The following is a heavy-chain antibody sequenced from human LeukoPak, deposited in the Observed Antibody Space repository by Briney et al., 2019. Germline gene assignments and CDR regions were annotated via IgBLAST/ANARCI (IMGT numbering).Heavy chain of an antibody. Sequence: ASVKVSCKASGYTFTDFGFIWVRQAPGQGLEWMGWVSTYNGDTDYAKKFQDRVTMTTESSTQTTFMELRNLRSDDTAVYYCARSESMALYFLYWRQGTLVSVSS. CDR3: ARSESMALYFLY. V-gene: IGHV1-18*01. CDR2: VSTYNGDT. J-gene: IGHJ1*01. D-gene: IGHD1-14*01. CDR1: GYTFTDFG.